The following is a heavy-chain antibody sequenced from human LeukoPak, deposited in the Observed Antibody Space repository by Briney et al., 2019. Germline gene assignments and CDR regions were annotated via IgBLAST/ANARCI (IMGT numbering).Heavy chain of an antibody. Sequence: GGSLRLSCAASGFTFSSYAMSWVRQAPGKGLEWVSAISGSGGSTYYADSVKGRFTISRDNSKNTLYLQMNSLRAEDTAVYYCAKAYYGSGSYDAEYFQHWGQGTLVTVSS. J-gene: IGHJ1*01. CDR3: AKAYYGSGSYDAEYFQH. CDR2: ISGSGGST. CDR1: GFTFSSYA. D-gene: IGHD3-10*01. V-gene: IGHV3-23*01.